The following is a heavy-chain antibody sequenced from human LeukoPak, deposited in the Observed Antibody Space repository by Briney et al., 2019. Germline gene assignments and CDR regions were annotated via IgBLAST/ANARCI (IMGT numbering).Heavy chain of an antibody. D-gene: IGHD1-20*01. CDR2: INTNTGNP. CDR1: GYTFISYG. J-gene: IGHJ4*02. CDR3: ARVRYNWNDELFY. Sequence: GASVKVSCKASGYTFISYGISWARQAPGQGLEWMGWINTNTGNPTYAQGFTGRFVFSLDTSVSTAYLQISSLKAEDTAVYYCARVRYNWNDELFYWGQGTLVTVSS. V-gene: IGHV7-4-1*02.